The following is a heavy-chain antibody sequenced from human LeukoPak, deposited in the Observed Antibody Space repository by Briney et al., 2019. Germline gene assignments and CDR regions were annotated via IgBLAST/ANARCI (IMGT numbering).Heavy chain of an antibody. CDR1: GYTFTGYY. Sequence: ASVTVSCKASGYTFTGYYMHWVRQAPGQGREWMGWINPNSGGTNYAQKFQGRVTMTRDTSISTAYMELSRLRSDDTAVYYCAGGGFDWPSWLPGSWGQGTLVTVSS. J-gene: IGHJ5*02. CDR3: AGGGFDWPSWLPGS. V-gene: IGHV1-2*02. D-gene: IGHD3-9*01. CDR2: INPNSGGT.